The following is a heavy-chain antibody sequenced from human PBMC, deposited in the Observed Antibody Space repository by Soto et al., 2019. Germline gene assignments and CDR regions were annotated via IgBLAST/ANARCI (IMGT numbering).Heavy chain of an antibody. D-gene: IGHD2-2*02. CDR3: AMEYCSSTSCYRDY. CDR2: IIPILGIA. CDR1: GGTFSSYT. J-gene: IGHJ4*02. Sequence: QVQLVQSGAEVKKPGSSVKVSCKASGGTFSSYTISWVRQAPGQGLEWTGRIIPILGIANYAQKFQGRVTITADKSTSTAYMELRRLRSEDTAVYYCAMEYCSSTSCYRDYWGQGTLVTVSS. V-gene: IGHV1-69*02.